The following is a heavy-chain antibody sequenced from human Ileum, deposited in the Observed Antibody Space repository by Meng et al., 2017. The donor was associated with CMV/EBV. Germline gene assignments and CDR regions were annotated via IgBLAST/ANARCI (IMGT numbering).Heavy chain of an antibody. D-gene: IGHD3-22*01. CDR3: ARRHSGYHDDY. J-gene: IGHJ4*02. CDR2: IYSDETT. CDR1: GFTVSNDY. V-gene: IGHV3-66*01. Sequence: EVQLVEXGXGLVEPGGSLVLSCAASGFTVSNDYMSWVRQAPGKGPEWVSVIYSDETTYYADSVQGRFTISRDNSKNTLYLQMNSLRAEDTAVYYCARRHSGYHDDYLGQGTLVTVSS.